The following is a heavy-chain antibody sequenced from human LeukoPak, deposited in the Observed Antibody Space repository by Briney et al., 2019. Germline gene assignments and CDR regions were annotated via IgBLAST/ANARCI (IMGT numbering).Heavy chain of an antibody. J-gene: IGHJ6*02. V-gene: IGHV3-49*03. CDR3: TRENGYYDSSGYRGPARYGMDV. D-gene: IGHD3-22*01. CDR2: IRSKAYGGTT. CDR1: GFTFGDYA. Sequence: GGSLRLSCTASGFTFGDYAMSWFRQAPGKGLEWVGFIRSKAYGGTTEYAASVKGRFIISRDDSKSIAYLQMNSLKTEDTAVYYCTRENGYYDSSGYRGPARYGMDVWGQGTTVTVSS.